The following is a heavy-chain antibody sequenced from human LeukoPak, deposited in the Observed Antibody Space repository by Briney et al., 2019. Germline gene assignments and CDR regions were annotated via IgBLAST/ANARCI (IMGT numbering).Heavy chain of an antibody. CDR2: ISSSSSYI. V-gene: IGHV3-21*01. CDR3: ARDYYGSGSGDV. D-gene: IGHD3-10*01. CDR1: GFTFSTYS. J-gene: IGHJ6*02. Sequence: GGSLRLSCAASGFTFSTYSMNWVRQAPGKGLEWVSSISSSSSYIYYADSVKGRFTISRDNAKKPLYLQMNSLRAEDTAVYYCARDYYGSGSGDVWGQGTTVTVSS.